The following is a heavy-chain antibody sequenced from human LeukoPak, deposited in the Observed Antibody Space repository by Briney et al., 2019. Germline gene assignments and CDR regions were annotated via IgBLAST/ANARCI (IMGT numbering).Heavy chain of an antibody. V-gene: IGHV3-7*01. J-gene: IGHJ4*02. D-gene: IGHD3-22*01. CDR1: GFIFSSYW. CDR3: ARWAMIGGFDY. CDR2: IKQDGSEK. Sequence: PGGSLRLSCAASGFIFSSYWMSWVRQAPGKGLEWVANIKQDGSEKYYVDSVKGRFTISRDNAKNSLYLQMNSLRAEDTAVYYCARWAMIGGFDYWGQGTLVTVSS.